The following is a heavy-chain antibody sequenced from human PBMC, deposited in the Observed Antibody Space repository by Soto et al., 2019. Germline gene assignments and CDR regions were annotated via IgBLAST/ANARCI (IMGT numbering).Heavy chain of an antibody. CDR1: GFTFSSYA. V-gene: IGHV3-23*01. D-gene: IGHD1-26*01. Sequence: EVQLLESGGGLVQPGGSLRLSCAASGFTFSSYAMSWVRQAPGKGLEWVSAISGSGGSTYYADSVKGRFTNSRDNSKNTLYLQMNSLRAEDTAVYYCAINYDSGSYLIYFQHWGKGTVVTVSS. CDR2: ISGSGGST. J-gene: IGHJ1*01. CDR3: AINYDSGSYLIYFQH.